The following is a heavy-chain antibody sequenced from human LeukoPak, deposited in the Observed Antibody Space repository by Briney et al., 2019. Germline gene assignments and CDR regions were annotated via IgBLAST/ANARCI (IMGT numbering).Heavy chain of an antibody. CDR1: GFTFSSYG. D-gene: IGHD2-2*02. Sequence: PGGSLRLSCAASGFTFSSYGMHWVRQAPGKGLEWVADISYDGSDKYYADSVKGRFTISRDNSKNTLYLQMNSLRAEDTAVYYCAKGIVVPAAIGPFYGMDVWGQGTTVTVSS. CDR2: ISYDGSDK. V-gene: IGHV3-30*18. J-gene: IGHJ6*02. CDR3: AKGIVVPAAIGPFYGMDV.